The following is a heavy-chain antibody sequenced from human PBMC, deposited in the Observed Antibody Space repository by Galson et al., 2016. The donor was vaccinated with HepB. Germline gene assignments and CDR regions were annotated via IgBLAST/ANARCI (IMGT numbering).Heavy chain of an antibody. D-gene: IGHD3-22*01. CDR3: ARDRDSSSYYPLDY. Sequence: SVKVSCKAFGYTLTSYGINWVRQAPGEGLEWMGWTSGYNGNTNYAQKLQGRVTMTTDTSTNTAYMELRSLRYADTAVYYCARDRDSSSYYPLDYWGQGTLVTVSS. CDR2: TSGYNGNT. J-gene: IGHJ4*02. V-gene: IGHV1-18*04. CDR1: GYTLTSYG.